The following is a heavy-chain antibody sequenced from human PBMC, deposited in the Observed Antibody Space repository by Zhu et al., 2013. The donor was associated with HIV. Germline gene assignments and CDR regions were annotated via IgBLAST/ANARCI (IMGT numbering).Heavy chain of an antibody. Sequence: QVQLVQSGAEVKKPGSSVKVSCKASGGTFSTYGISWVRQAPAQGPEWMGWTTPNSDNTGYAQKFQGRVTITWNTSISTAYMELSSLRSEDTAVYYCARGGLAATDMDVWGTGTTVTVSS. CDR1: GGTFSTYG. D-gene: IGHD6-25*01. J-gene: IGHJ6*03. CDR3: ARGGLAATDMDV. CDR2: TTPNSDNT. V-gene: IGHV1-8*03.